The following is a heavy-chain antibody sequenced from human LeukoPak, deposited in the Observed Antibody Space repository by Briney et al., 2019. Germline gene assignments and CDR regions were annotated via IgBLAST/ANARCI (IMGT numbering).Heavy chain of an antibody. CDR3: ARALAPYGSGSYAFDY. J-gene: IGHJ4*02. V-gene: IGHV1-46*01. CDR1: GYTFTSYY. Sequence: ASVKVSCKASGYTFTSYYMHWVRQAPGQGLEWMGIINPSGGTRTNAQKFQGRVTMTRDTSTSTIYMELISLRSEDTAVYYCARALAPYGSGSYAFDYWGQGTLVTVSS. CDR2: INPSGGTR. D-gene: IGHD3-10*01.